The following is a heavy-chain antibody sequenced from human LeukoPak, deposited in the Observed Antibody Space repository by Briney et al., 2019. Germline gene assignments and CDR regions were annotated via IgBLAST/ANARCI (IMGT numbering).Heavy chain of an antibody. CDR3: ARGGGLGRRDGNTDY. D-gene: IGHD5-24*01. CDR1: GGSISSYY. CDR2: IYYSGTT. Sequence: PSETLSLTCTVSGGSISSYYWSWIRQPPGKGLEWIGFIYYSGTTNYNPSLKSRVTISVDTSKNQFSLKLSSVTAADTAVYYCARGGGLGRRDGNTDYWGQGTLVTVSS. V-gene: IGHV4-59*01. J-gene: IGHJ4*02.